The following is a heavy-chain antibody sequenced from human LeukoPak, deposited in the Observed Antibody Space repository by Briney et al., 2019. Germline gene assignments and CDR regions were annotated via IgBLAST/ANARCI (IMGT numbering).Heavy chain of an antibody. CDR2: ISSSSSYI. Sequence: GGSLRLSCAASGFTFSSYSMNWVRQAPGKGLEWVSSISSSSSYIYYADSVKGRFTIPRDNAKNSLYLQMNSLRAEDTAVYYCARADFWSGQAHMDVWGKGTTVTVSS. CDR1: GFTFSSYS. V-gene: IGHV3-21*01. D-gene: IGHD3-3*01. CDR3: ARADFWSGQAHMDV. J-gene: IGHJ6*03.